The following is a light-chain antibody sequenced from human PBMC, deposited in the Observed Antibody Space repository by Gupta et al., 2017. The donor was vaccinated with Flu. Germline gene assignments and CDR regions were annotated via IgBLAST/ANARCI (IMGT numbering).Light chain of an antibody. CDR3: CSYAGSYIWE. CDR1: VRAIGIYNY. CDR2: HVT. Sequence: LTSPCTGSVRAIGIYNYVSSFQQHPCNAPKFLIDHVTRRPAGVPDRFSGSKAGNTASLTISGLQAGDEANYYYCSYAGSYIWEFGGGTEVTVL. V-gene: IGLV2-11*03. J-gene: IGLJ3*02.